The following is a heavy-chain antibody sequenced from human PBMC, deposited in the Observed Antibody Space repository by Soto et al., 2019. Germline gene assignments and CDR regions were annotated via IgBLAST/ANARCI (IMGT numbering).Heavy chain of an antibody. CDR2: ISWNSGSI. Sequence: PGGSLRLSCAASGFTFDDYAMHWVRQAPGKGLEWVSGISWNSGSIGYADSVKGRFTISRDNAKNSLYLQMNSLRAEDTALYYCAKVSSVVAAAKYYFDYCGQGTLVTVSS. CDR1: GFTFDDYA. D-gene: IGHD2-15*01. V-gene: IGHV3-9*01. J-gene: IGHJ4*02. CDR3: AKVSSVVAAAKYYFDY.